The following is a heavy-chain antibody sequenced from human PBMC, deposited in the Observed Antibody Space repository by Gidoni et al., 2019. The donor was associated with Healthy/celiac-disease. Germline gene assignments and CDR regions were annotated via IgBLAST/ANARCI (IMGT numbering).Heavy chain of an antibody. CDR3: AKDRMATIQYYFDY. V-gene: IGHV3-23*01. D-gene: IGHD5-12*01. Sequence: PGKGLEWVSAISGSGGSTYYADSVKGRFTISRDNSKNTLYLQMNSLRAEDTAVYYCAKDRMATIQYYFDYWGQGTLVTVSS. J-gene: IGHJ4*02. CDR2: ISGSGGST.